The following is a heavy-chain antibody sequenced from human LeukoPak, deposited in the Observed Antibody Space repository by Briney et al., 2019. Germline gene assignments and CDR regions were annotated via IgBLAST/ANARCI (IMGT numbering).Heavy chain of an antibody. D-gene: IGHD5-18*01. CDR3: ARYGGYSYGQNWFDP. V-gene: IGHV1-18*01. Sequence: GASVKVSFKASGYTFTSYGISWVRQAPGQGLEWMGWLSAYNGNTNYAQKLQGRVTMTTDTSTSTAYMELRSLRSDDTAVYYCARYGGYSYGQNWFDPWGQGTLVTVSS. CDR1: GYTFTSYG. CDR2: LSAYNGNT. J-gene: IGHJ5*02.